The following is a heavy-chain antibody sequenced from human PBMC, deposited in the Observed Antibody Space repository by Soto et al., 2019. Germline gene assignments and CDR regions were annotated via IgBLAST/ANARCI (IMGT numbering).Heavy chain of an antibody. D-gene: IGHD3-22*01. J-gene: IGHJ5*02. CDR1: GGTFSSYA. CDR3: ARALPIIYDSSGYYGGWFDP. V-gene: IGHV1-69*01. CDR2: IIPIFGTA. Sequence: QVQLVQSGAEVKKPGSSVKVSCKASGGTFSSYAISWVRQAPGQGLEWMGGIIPIFGTANYAQKFQGRVRITADESTSTAYMELSRLRSEDTAVYYCARALPIIYDSSGYYGGWFDPWGQGTLVTVSS.